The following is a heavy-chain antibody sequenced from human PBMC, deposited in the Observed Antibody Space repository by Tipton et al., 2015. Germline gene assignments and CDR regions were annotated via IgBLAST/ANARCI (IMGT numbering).Heavy chain of an antibody. J-gene: IGHJ5*02. CDR2: IQYSGST. Sequence: TLSLTCSVSSDSISKYYWSWIRQPPGKELEWIGYIQYSGSTNYNPSLKSRVTISVDTSKTQFSLKVTSVTAADTAVYYCARETYSDYDFSNWFDPWGQGILVTVSS. V-gene: IGHV4-59*01. CDR3: ARETYSDYDFSNWFDP. CDR1: SDSISKYY. D-gene: IGHD5-12*01.